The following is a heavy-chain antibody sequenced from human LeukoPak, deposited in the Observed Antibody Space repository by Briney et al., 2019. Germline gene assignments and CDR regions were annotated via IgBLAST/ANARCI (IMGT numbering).Heavy chain of an antibody. CDR3: ATSSGSSA. CDR2: ISTSDSTTI. Sequence: PGGSLRLSCAASGFTFSDYYMSWFRQAPGKGLEWVSSISTSDSTTIHYADSVKGRFSISRDNARNSLYLQINSLRAEDTAVYYCATSSGSSAWGQGTMVTVSS. CDR1: GFTFSDYY. D-gene: IGHD3-10*01. V-gene: IGHV3-11*01. J-gene: IGHJ5*02.